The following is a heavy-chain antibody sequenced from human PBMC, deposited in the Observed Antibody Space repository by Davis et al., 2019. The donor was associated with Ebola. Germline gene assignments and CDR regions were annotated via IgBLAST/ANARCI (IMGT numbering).Heavy chain of an antibody. CDR1: GYSFTNYW. CDR2: IYAGDSHT. CDR3: ARSSSYYFDY. Sequence: KVSCKASGYSFTNYWNGWVRQMPGKGLEWMGMIYAGDSHTKYSPSFQGRVTMSADKSIDTAYLQWSSLEASDTAFYYCARSSSYYFDYWGQGTLVTVSS. V-gene: IGHV5-51*01. J-gene: IGHJ4*02.